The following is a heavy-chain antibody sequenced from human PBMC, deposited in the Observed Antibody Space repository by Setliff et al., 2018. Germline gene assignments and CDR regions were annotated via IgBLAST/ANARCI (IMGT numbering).Heavy chain of an antibody. Sequence: PGGSLRLSCAASGFTFDDYAMHWVRQAPGKGLEWVSLIKRDGSTTYYADSVRGRFTISRDSSKNSLFLQMKNLRTEDTALYYCAKEQFGSTWVTFDSWGQGTLVTVSS. CDR1: GFTFDDYA. D-gene: IGHD3-10*01. CDR3: AKEQFGSTWVTFDS. CDR2: IKRDGSTT. V-gene: IGHV3-43*02. J-gene: IGHJ4*02.